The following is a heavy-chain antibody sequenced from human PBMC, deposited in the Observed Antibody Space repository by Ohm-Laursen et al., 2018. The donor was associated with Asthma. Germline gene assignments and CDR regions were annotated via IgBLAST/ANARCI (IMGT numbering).Heavy chain of an antibody. D-gene: IGHD2-15*01. J-gene: IGHJ3*01. CDR1: GFTFSSYG. V-gene: IGHV3-33*01. CDR2: IWYDGSNK. CDR3: TTDPRYCSGGSCYP. Sequence: SLRLSCAASGFTFSSYGMHWVRQAPGKGLEWVAVIWYDGSNKYYADSVKGRFTISRDNSKNTLYLQMNSLRAEDTAVYYCTTDPRYCSGGSCYPWGQGTMVTVSS.